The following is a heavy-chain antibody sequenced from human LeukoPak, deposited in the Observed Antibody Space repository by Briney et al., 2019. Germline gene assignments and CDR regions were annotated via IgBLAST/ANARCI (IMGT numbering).Heavy chain of an antibody. CDR3: ARHDRGPAASLSSI. CDR2: IYPGESDI. CDR1: GYTFTDYW. V-gene: IGHV5-51*01. J-gene: IGHJ3*02. Sequence: GESLKISCKASGYTFTDYWIGWVRQMPGKGLEWMGIIYPGESDIRYSPSFQGQVTISADKSINTAYLQWTSLKASDTAIYYCARHDRGPAASLSSIWGQGTMVTVSS. D-gene: IGHD2-2*01.